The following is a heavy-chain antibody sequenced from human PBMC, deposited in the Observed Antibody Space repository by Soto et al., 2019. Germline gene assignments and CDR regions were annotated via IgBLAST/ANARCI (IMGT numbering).Heavy chain of an antibody. D-gene: IGHD3-10*01. J-gene: IGHJ4*02. CDR3: ARDSGESLRFFDY. CDR2: ITYRGTT. V-gene: IGHV4-31*03. CDR1: GGSINSGGSN. Sequence: SETLSLTCTVSGGSINSGGSNWNWIRQRPGEGLERIGYITYRGTTYSIPSLKSRVTMSVDTSKNQFSLKLSSVSAADTAVYYCARDSGESLRFFDYWGQGAPVTVSS.